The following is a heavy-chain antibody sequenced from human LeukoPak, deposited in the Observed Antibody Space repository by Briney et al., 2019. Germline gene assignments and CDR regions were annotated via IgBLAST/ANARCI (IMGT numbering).Heavy chain of an antibody. J-gene: IGHJ4*02. CDR3: ARRHVQYSSSSDPYYFDY. CDR1: GVSVSSYY. D-gene: IGHD6-6*01. V-gene: IGHV4-59*02. CDR2: LDYSGST. Sequence: KPSETLSLTCTVSGVSVSSYYWTWIRQPPGKGLEWIGYLDYSGSTNYNPSLKSRITISVDTSKNNFSLKLSSVTAADTAVYYCARRHVQYSSSSDPYYFDYWGQGTLVTVSS.